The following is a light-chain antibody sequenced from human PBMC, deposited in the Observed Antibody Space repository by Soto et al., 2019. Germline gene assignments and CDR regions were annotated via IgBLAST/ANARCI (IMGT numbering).Light chain of an antibody. CDR3: QQTYSIPFT. CDR1: QTISNY. CDR2: DAS. V-gene: IGKV1-39*01. J-gene: IGKJ3*01. Sequence: DIQMTQSPAFLSMSVGDRLTISCRASQTISNYLTWYQQKIGEAPKRLIYDASTLESGVPSRFSASGSGTDFTLIISGLQREDFVTYFCQQTYSIPFTFGPGTKVEI.